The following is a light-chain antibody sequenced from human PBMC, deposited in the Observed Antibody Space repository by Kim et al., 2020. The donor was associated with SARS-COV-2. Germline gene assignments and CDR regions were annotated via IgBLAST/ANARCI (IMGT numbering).Light chain of an antibody. CDR3: QQYISYSYT. CDR1: QNIDSW. V-gene: IGKV1-5*01. J-gene: IGKJ2*01. CDR2: DAT. Sequence: SAAVGDRVTITCRASQNIDSWLAWYQQKPGKAPKYLIYDATTLKSGVPSRFSGRGSGTQFTLTITSLQPDDFATYYCQQYISYSYTFGQGTKLEI.